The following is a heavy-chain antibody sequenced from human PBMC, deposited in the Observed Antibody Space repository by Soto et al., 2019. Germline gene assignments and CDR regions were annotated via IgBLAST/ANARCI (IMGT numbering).Heavy chain of an antibody. V-gene: IGHV4-59*01. CDR2: IYYSGST. J-gene: IGHJ5*02. CDR3: AICSNTSSQPITNWFDP. Sequence: PGKGLEWIGYIYYSGSTNYNPSLKSRVTISVDTSKNQFSLKLSSVTAADTAVYYCAICSNTSSQPITNWFDPCGQGTLLTVSS. D-gene: IGHD2-2*01.